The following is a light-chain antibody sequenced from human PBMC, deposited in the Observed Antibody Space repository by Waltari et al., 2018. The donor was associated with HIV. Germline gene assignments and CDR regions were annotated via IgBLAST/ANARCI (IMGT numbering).Light chain of an antibody. CDR3: METLQTPRLT. CDR2: LGS. J-gene: IGKJ4*01. Sequence: IVMTQSPLSLPVTPGEPASISCRSSRSLLHTNGYNYLDWYLQKPGQSPQLLIYLGSNRASGVPDRFSGSGSGTDFTLKISRVEAEDVGVYYCMETLQTPRLTFGGGTKVEIK. CDR1: RSLLHTNGYNY. V-gene: IGKV2-28*01.